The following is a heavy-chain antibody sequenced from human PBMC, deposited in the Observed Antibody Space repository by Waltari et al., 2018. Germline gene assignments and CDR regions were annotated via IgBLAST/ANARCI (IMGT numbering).Heavy chain of an antibody. CDR2: IYYSGST. Sequence: QVQLQESGPGLVKPSETLSLTCTVSGGSISSYYWSWIRQPPGKGLAWIGYIYYSGSTNYNPSLKSRVTISVDTSKNQFSLKLSSVTAADTAVYYCARAGGAHCSSTSCYSRYYYYGMDVWGQGTTVTVSS. J-gene: IGHJ6*02. V-gene: IGHV4-59*01. D-gene: IGHD2-2*02. CDR3: ARAGGAHCSSTSCYSRYYYYGMDV. CDR1: GGSISSYY.